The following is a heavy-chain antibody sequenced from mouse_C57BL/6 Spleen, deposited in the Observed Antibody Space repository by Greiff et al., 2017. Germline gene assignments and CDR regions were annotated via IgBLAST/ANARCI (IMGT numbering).Heavy chain of an antibody. CDR3: ARVTGSSWFAD. J-gene: IGHJ3*01. D-gene: IGHD2-12*01. V-gene: IGHV1-53*01. CDR2: INPSNGGT. Sequence: QVHVKQPGTELVKPGASVKLSCKASGYTFTSYWMHWVKQRPGQGLEWIGNINPSNGGTNYNEKFKSKATLTVDKSSSTAYMQLSSLTSEDSAVYYCARVTGSSWFADWGQGTLVTVSA. CDR1: GYTFTSYW.